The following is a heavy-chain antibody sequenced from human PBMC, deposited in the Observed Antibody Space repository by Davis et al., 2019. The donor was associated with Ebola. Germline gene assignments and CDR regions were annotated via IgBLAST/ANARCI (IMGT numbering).Heavy chain of an antibody. J-gene: IGHJ6*03. V-gene: IGHV1-18*04. Sequence: ASVKVSCKASGYTFTSYGISWVRQAPGQGLEWMGWISAYNGNTNYAQKLQGRVTMTTDTSTSTAYMELRSLRSDDTAVYYCARAFTLRPYYYMDVWGKGTTVTVSS. D-gene: IGHD4-17*01. CDR2: ISAYNGNT. CDR1: GYTFTSYG. CDR3: ARAFTLRPYYYMDV.